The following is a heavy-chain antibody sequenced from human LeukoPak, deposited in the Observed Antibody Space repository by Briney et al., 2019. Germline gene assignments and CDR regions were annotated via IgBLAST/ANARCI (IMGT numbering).Heavy chain of an antibody. V-gene: IGHV3-23*01. CDR2: ISGSGGST. CDR1: GFSFSDYY. D-gene: IGHD4-17*01. Sequence: GGCLRLSCVASGFSFSDYYMGWLRQAPGKGLEWVSTISGSGGSTYYADSVKGRFTISRDNSKNTLYLQMSSLRAEDTAVYYCAKDLSGDYVYWGQGTLVTVSS. J-gene: IGHJ4*02. CDR3: AKDLSGDYVY.